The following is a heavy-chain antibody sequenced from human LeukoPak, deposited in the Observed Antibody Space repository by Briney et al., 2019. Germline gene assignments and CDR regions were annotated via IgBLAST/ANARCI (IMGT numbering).Heavy chain of an antibody. V-gene: IGHV4-39*01. J-gene: IGHJ4*02. D-gene: IGHD3-3*02. CDR1: GGSISSSSYY. CDR3: ARHKSPLALH. Sequence: SETLSLTCTVSGGSISSSSYYWGWIRQPPGKGLEWIASMYYSASTYYNPSLESRVTISVDTSENQFSLKLNSVTAADTAVYYCARHKSPLALHWGQGTLVTVSS. CDR2: MYYSAST.